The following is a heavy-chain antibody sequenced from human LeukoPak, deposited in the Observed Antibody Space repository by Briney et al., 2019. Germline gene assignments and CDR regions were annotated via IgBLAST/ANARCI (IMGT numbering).Heavy chain of an antibody. CDR2: IKQDGSEK. Sequence: PGGSLRLSCAASGFTFSSYWMSWVRQAPGKGLEWVANIKQDGSEKYYVDSVKGRFTISRDNAKNSLYLQMNSLRAEDTAVYYCAGNGIAVAGGFDYWGQGTLVTVSS. J-gene: IGHJ4*02. D-gene: IGHD6-19*01. CDR3: AGNGIAVAGGFDY. V-gene: IGHV3-7*01. CDR1: GFTFSSYW.